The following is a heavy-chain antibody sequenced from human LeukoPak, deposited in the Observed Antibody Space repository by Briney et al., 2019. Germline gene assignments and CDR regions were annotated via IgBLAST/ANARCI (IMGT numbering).Heavy chain of an antibody. D-gene: IGHD4-23*01. V-gene: IGHV3-11*01. Sequence: TGGSLRLSCAASGFSFSDYYKSWIRQAPGKGLEWVSYISSTGTTVYYADSVKGRFTISRDNAKNLLYLQMNSLRAEDTAVYYCASTAVVATDHWGQGTLGTVSS. CDR1: GFSFSDYY. J-gene: IGHJ4*02. CDR2: ISSTGTTV. CDR3: ASTAVVATDH.